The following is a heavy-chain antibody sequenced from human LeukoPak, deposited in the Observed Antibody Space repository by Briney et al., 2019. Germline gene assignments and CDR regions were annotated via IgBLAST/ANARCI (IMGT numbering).Heavy chain of an antibody. J-gene: IGHJ4*02. Sequence: PSETLSLTCTVSGGSISSYYWSWIRQPPGKGLEWIGYIYYSGNTNYNPSLKSRVTISVDTSKNQFSLKLSSVTAADTAVYYCARVIAAAEYDYWGQGTLVTVSS. CDR2: IYYSGNT. CDR3: ARVIAAAEYDY. D-gene: IGHD6-13*01. CDR1: GGSISSYY. V-gene: IGHV4-59*01.